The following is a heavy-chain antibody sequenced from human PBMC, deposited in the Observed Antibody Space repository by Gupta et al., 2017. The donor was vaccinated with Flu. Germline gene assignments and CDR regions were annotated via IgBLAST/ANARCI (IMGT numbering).Heavy chain of an antibody. CDR2: ISWNSLTI. J-gene: IGHJ6*03. CDR1: GFTFDDYA. V-gene: IGHV3-9*01. CDR3: TKGLRDKSYYYYYLDV. Sequence: EVQLVESGGGLVQPGRSLRLSCAASGFTFDDYAMHWVRQAPGKGLEWVSGISWNSLTIGYADSVKGRFTISRDNANNSLYLQMNSLTTEDTALYYCTKGLRDKSYYYYYLDVWGKGTTVTVSS. D-gene: IGHD2-15*01.